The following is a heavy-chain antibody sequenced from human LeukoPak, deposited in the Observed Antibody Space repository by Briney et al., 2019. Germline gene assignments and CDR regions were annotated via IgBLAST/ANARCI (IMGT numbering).Heavy chain of an antibody. J-gene: IGHJ4*02. D-gene: IGHD2-15*01. Sequence: ASVKVSCKASGYTFTGYYMHWVRQATGQGLEWMGWINPNSGGTNYAQKFQGRDAMTRDTSISTAYMELSRLRSGDTAVYYCASGDCSGGSCYNYWGQGTLVTVSS. V-gene: IGHV1-2*02. CDR3: ASGDCSGGSCYNY. CDR2: INPNSGGT. CDR1: GYTFTGYY.